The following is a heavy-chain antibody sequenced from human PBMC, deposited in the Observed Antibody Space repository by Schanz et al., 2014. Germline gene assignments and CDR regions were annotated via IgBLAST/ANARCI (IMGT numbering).Heavy chain of an antibody. V-gene: IGHV3-48*01. CDR2: ISSSGTSI. Sequence: EVQLVESGGGVVQPGGSLRLSCATSGFTFITYTMNWVRQTPGKGLEWVSFISSSGTSIYYADSVKGRFTIFRDNAKNSLYLQMNSLRAEDTAVYYCARSRGFDSIFDFWGRGTLVTVSS. CDR1: GFTFITYT. D-gene: IGHD5-12*01. CDR3: ARSRGFDSIFDF. J-gene: IGHJ4*02.